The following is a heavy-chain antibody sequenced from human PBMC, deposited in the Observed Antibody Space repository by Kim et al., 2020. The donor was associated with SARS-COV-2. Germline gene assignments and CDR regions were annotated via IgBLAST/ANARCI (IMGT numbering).Heavy chain of an antibody. CDR3: ARHLRNWYFDL. V-gene: IGHV4-39*01. Sequence: THYNPSLRGRVTNSVNTSKTPFSLRLSSVTAADAAVYYCARHLRNWYFDLWGRGTLVTVSS. CDR2: T. J-gene: IGHJ2*01.